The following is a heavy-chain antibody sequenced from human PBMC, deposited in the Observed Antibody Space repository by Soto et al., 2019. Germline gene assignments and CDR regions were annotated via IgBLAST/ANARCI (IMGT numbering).Heavy chain of an antibody. D-gene: IGHD2-15*01. CDR3: ARDQVLVMGWFDP. CDR1: GYTFTSYA. J-gene: IGHJ5*02. Sequence: ASVKVSCKASGYTFTSYAMHWVRQAPGQRLEWMGWINAGNGNTNYAQKLQGRVTMTTDTSTSTAYMELRSLRSDDTAVYYCARDQVLVMGWFDPWGQGTLVTVSS. V-gene: IGHV1-3*01. CDR2: INAGNGNT.